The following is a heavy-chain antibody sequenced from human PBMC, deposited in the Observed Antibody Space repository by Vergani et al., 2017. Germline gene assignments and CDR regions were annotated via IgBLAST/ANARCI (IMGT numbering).Heavy chain of an antibody. J-gene: IGHJ4*02. D-gene: IGHD6-19*01. CDR1: GFTFSSYD. CDR3: ARGIAVADPFFDY. V-gene: IGHV3-13*01. Sequence: EVQLVESGGGLVQPGGSLRLSCAASGFTFSSYDMHWVRQATGKGLEWVSAIGTAGDTYYPGSVKGRFTISRDNSKNTLYLQMNSLRAEDTAVYYCARGIAVADPFFDYWGQGTLVTVSS. CDR2: IGTAGDT.